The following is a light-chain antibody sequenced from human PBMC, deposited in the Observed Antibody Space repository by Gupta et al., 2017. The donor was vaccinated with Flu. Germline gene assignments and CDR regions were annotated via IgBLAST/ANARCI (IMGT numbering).Light chain of an antibody. CDR2: TNT. V-gene: IGLV10-54*04. Sequence: NATITCTGSSSNVGKEDATWLQHHQGPPPKLLSDTNTNRPSGIPERFSASRSGNTASLTITGLQPEDEADYYCSAWDSGLSAGLFGGGTKLTVL. CDR3: SAWDSGLSAGL. CDR1: SSNVGKED. J-gene: IGLJ3*02.